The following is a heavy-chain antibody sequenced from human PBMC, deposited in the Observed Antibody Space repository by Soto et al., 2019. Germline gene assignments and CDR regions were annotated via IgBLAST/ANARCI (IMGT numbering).Heavy chain of an antibody. J-gene: IGHJ4*02. CDR2: INAGNGNT. Sequence: QVQLVQSGAEVKKPGASVKVSCKASGYTFTSYAMHWVRQAPGQRLEWMGWINAGNGNTKYSQKFQGRVTITRDTSASTAYMELSSLRSEDTAVYYCARLAGVFPKTLLDYWGQGTLVTVSS. CDR3: ARLAGVFPKTLLDY. D-gene: IGHD2-8*01. CDR1: GYTFTSYA. V-gene: IGHV1-3*01.